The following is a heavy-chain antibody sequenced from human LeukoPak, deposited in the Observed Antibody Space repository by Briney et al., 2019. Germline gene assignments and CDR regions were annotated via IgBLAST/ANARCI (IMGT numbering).Heavy chain of an antibody. CDR1: GFTFSSFA. V-gene: IGHV3-23*01. Sequence: RAGGSLRLSCAASGFTFSSFATSWVRQAPGKGLEWVSGISASGGSTYYADSVKGRFTISRDNSKNTLYLQMNSLRAEDTAVYYCAKGFYDNSASGVFDIWGQGTMVTVSS. CDR2: ISASGGST. D-gene: IGHD3-22*01. J-gene: IGHJ3*02. CDR3: AKGFYDNSASGVFDI.